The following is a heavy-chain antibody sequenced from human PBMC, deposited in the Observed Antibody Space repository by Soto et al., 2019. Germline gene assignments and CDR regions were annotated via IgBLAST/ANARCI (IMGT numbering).Heavy chain of an antibody. CDR2: IYYSGRT. CDR3: ARQRTTVVTQAYFDH. V-gene: IGHV4-39*01. Sequence: SETLSLTCIVSGESISSSSYYWGWIRQPPGKGLEWIGSIYYSGRTYYNPSFKSRVTISIDTSKNQFSLKLSSMTATDTAVYYCARQRTTVVTQAYFDHWGQGALVTVSS. D-gene: IGHD2-21*02. CDR1: GESISSSSYY. J-gene: IGHJ4*02.